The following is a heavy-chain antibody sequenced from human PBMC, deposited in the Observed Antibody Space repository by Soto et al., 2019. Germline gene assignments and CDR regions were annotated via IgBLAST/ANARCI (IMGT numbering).Heavy chain of an antibody. D-gene: IGHD1-1*01. J-gene: IGHJ4*02. V-gene: IGHV1-24*01. CDR1: GYTLTELS. CDR2: FDPEDGET. CDR3: ATYSPTGLERLTYYFDY. Sequence: ASVKVSCKVSGYTLTELSMHWVRQAPGKGLEWMGGFDPEDGETIYAQKFQGRVTMTEDTSTDTAYMELSSLRSEDTAVYYCATYSPTGLERLTYYFDYWGQGTLVPVSS.